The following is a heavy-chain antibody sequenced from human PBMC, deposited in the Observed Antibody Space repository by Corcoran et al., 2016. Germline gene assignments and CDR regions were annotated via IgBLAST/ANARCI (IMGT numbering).Heavy chain of an antibody. CDR1: GFTFSSYS. J-gene: IGHJ5*02. V-gene: IGHV3-48*04. CDR2: ISSSSSTI. Sequence: EVQLVESGGGLVQPGGSLRLSCAASGFTFSSYSMNWVRQAPGKGLEWVSYISSSSSTIYYADSVKGRFTISRDNAKNSLYLQMNSLRAEETAVYYCARVITPMTTVPFDPWGQGTLVTVSS. D-gene: IGHD4-17*01. CDR3: ARVITPMTTVPFDP.